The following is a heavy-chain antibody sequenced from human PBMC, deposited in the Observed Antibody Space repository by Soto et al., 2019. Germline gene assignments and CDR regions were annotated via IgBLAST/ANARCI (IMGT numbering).Heavy chain of an antibody. CDR3: ARECGTVVLFAFEL. CDR2: IRYDGSNK. V-gene: IGHV3-33*01. CDR1: GFPFRSYG. Sequence: QVKLVESGGGVVRPGRSLRLSCKASGFPFRSYGMHWVRQAQGKGLGWVAGIRYDGSNKFYAESVKGRFTISIVNFMNTLYLQMNILRVEDTAVYYWARECGTVVLFAFELWGQGTMVIVSS. J-gene: IGHJ3*01. D-gene: IGHD2-21*01.